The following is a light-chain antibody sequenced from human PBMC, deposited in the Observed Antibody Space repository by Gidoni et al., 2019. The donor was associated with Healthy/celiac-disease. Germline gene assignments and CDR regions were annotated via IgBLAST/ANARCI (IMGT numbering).Light chain of an antibody. CDR2: LGS. Sequence: VMTQSPRCLSVTPGESASISCRSSQSLFHTNGYNYLAWYLQKPGQSPQLLIYLGSHRAPGVPARFSGSGSGTEFTLTISRVEAEDVGVYFFKQKRRAPLTFGGGTKVE. V-gene: IGKV2-28*01. CDR3: KQKRRAPLT. CDR1: QSLFHTNGYNY. J-gene: IGKJ4*01.